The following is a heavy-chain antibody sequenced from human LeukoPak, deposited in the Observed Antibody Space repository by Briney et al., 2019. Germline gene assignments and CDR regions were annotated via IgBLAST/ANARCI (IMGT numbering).Heavy chain of an antibody. CDR2: ISDSGGST. D-gene: IGHD3-22*01. J-gene: IGHJ4*02. CDR3: AKRGVVIRVILVGFHKEAYYFDS. CDR1: GITLSNYG. Sequence: GGSLRLSCAVSGITLSNYGMSWVRQAPGKGLEWVAGISDSGGSTNYADSVKGRFTIYRDNPKNTLYLQMNSLRAEDTAVYFCAKRGVVIRVILVGFHKEAYYFDSWGQGALVTVSS. V-gene: IGHV3-23*01.